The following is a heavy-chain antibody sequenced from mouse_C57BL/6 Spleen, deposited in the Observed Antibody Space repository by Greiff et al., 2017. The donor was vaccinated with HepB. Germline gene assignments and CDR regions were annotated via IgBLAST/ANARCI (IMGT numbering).Heavy chain of an antibody. CDR2: IDPANGNT. J-gene: IGHJ1*03. V-gene: IGHV14-3*01. D-gene: IGHD1-1*01. CDR3: AREEVYYGSSDWYFDV. Sequence: EVMLVESVAELVRPGASVKLSCTASGFNIKNTYMHWVKQRPEQGLEWIGRIDPANGNTKYAPKFQGKATISADTSSNTAYLQLSSLTSEDTAIYYCAREEVYYGSSDWYFDVWGTGTTVTVSS. CDR1: GFNIKNTY.